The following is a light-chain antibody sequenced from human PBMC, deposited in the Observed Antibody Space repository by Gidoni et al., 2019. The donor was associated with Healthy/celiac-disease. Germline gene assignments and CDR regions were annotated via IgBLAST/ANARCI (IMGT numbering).Light chain of an antibody. CDR3: QQRSNWPLT. CDR1: QSVSSY. J-gene: IGKJ4*01. Sequence: DIVLTQSPATLSLSPGERATLSCRASQSVSSYLAGYQPKPGQAPRLLIYDASNRATGIPARFSGSGSGTDFTLTISSLEPEDFAVYYCQQRSNWPLTFGGGTKVEIK. V-gene: IGKV3-11*01. CDR2: DAS.